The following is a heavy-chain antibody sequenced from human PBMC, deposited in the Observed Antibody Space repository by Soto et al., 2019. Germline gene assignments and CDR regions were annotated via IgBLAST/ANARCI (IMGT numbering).Heavy chain of an antibody. CDR3: ARVRYYDILTGPNWFDP. V-gene: IGHV1-69*01. J-gene: IGHJ5*02. D-gene: IGHD3-9*01. CDR1: GGTFSSYA. CDR2: IIPIFGTA. Sequence: QVQLVQSGAEVKKPGSSVKVSCKASGGTFSSYAISWVRQAPGQGLEWMGGIIPIFGTANYAQQFQGRVTITADESTSTAYMELSSLRSEDTAVYYCARVRYYDILTGPNWFDPWGQGTLVTVSS.